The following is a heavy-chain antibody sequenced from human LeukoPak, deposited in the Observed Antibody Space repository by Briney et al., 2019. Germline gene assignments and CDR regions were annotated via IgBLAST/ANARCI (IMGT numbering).Heavy chain of an antibody. J-gene: IGHJ4*02. CDR2: INAGNGNT. CDR3: ARSRERGADFDY. D-gene: IGHD6-19*01. Sequence: ASVKVSCKASGYTFTSYAMHWVRQAPGQRLEWMGWINAGNGNTKYSQKFQGRVTITRDTSASTAYMELSSLRSEDTAVYYCARSRERGADFDYWGQGTLVTVSS. CDR1: GYTFTSYA. V-gene: IGHV1-3*01.